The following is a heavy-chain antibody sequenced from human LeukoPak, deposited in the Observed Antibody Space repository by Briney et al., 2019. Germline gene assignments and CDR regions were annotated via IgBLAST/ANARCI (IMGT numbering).Heavy chain of an antibody. Sequence: GGSLRLSCAASGFTFSSYGMHWVRQAPGKGLEWVAFIRYDGSNKYYADSVKGRFTISRDNSKNTLYLQMNSLRAEDTAVYYCARDQASGDRGVTDVYYYYYYMDVWGKGTTVTVSS. CDR1: GFTFSSYG. D-gene: IGHD3-10*01. CDR2: IRYDGSNK. V-gene: IGHV3-30*02. CDR3: ARDQASGDRGVTDVYYYYYYMDV. J-gene: IGHJ6*03.